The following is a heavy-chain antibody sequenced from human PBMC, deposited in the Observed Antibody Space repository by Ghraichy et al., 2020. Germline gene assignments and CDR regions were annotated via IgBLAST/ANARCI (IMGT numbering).Heavy chain of an antibody. D-gene: IGHD6-19*01. CDR3: ARGSGWYYFDY. J-gene: IGHJ4*02. CDR1: GGSISSGGYS. CDR2: IYHSGST. Sequence: TLSLTCAVSGGSISSGGYSWSWIRQPPGKGLEWIGYIYHSGSTYYNPSLKSRVTLSVDRSKNQFSLKLSSVTAADTAVYYCARGSGWYYFDYWGQGTLVTVSS. V-gene: IGHV4-30-2*01.